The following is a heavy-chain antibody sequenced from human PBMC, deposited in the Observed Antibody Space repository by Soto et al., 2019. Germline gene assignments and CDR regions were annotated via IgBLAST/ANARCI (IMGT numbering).Heavy chain of an antibody. Sequence: WASVKVSCKASGYTFTSYGMSWVRQAPGQGLEWMGWISNYNGNTNYAQKVQDRVTMTTDTSASTTYMELRSLRSDDTAVYYCARGPRYCSSTTCFSGVTWFDPWGQGTLVTVS. CDR1: GYTFTSYG. CDR2: ISNYNGNT. D-gene: IGHD2-2*01. J-gene: IGHJ5*02. V-gene: IGHV1-18*04. CDR3: ARGPRYCSSTTCFSGVTWFDP.